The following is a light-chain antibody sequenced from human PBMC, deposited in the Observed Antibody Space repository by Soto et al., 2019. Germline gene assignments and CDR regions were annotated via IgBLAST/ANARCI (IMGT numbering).Light chain of an antibody. J-gene: IGKJ5*01. CDR1: QSISSY. Sequence: EIERSEWPASRSGWVGDRVTFTCRASQSISSYLNWYQQTPGKAPKFLIYAASNLQGGVPSRFSGSGSRTASNLTIRRPQPADFATHPCPQPPATPTPFAQGTRLEIK. CDR2: AAS. V-gene: IGKV1-39*01. CDR3: PQPPATPTP.